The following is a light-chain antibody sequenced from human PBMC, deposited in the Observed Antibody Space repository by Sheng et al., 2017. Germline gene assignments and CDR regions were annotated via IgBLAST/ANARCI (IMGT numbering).Light chain of an antibody. V-gene: IGKV4-1*01. CDR2: WAS. CDR3: QQYYITPRT. CDR1: QSVLYSSNNKNY. Sequence: DIVMTQSPDSLAVSLGERATINCKSSQSVLYSSNNKNYLAWYQHKPGQSPKLLIYWASTRESGVPDRFSGSGSGTDFTLTISSLQVEDVAVYYCQQYYITPRTFGQGTKVEIK. J-gene: IGKJ1*01.